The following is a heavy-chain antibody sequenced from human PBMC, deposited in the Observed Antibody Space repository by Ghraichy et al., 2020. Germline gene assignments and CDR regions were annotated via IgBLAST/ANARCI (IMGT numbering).Heavy chain of an antibody. J-gene: IGHJ4*02. CDR3: AKDKSGSWSIDY. Sequence: LSLTCAASGLSFSSYDMHWARQAPGRGLEWVAIILSDGSNKYYADSVKGRFTVSRDNSKNTLYLQMNNLGVEDTAVYFCAKDKSGSWSIDYWGQGTLVTVSS. V-gene: IGHV3-30*18. CDR1: GLSFSSYD. CDR2: ILSDGSNK. D-gene: IGHD6-13*01.